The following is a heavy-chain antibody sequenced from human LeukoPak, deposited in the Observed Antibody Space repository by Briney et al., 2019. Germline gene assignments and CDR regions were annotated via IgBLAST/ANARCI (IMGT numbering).Heavy chain of an antibody. CDR1: GGSISSYY. Sequence: PSETLSLTCTVSGGSISSYYWSWIRQPPGKGLEWIGYIYYSGSTNYNPSLKSRVTISVDTSKNQFSLKLSSVTAADTAVYYCARADDCSSTSCYDFDYWGQGTLVTVSS. V-gene: IGHV4-59*01. CDR2: IYYSGST. CDR3: ARADDCSSTSCYDFDY. J-gene: IGHJ4*02. D-gene: IGHD2-2*01.